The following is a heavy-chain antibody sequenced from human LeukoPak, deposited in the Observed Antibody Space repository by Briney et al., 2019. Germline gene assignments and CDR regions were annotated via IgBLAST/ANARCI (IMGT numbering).Heavy chain of an antibody. D-gene: IGHD3-3*01. V-gene: IGHV1-69*13. CDR3: ARIYHPDYDFWSGYLDY. J-gene: IGHJ4*02. CDR2: IIPIFGTA. CDR1: GGTFSSYA. Sequence: GASVKVSCKASGGTFSSYAISWVRQAPGQGLEWMGGIIPIFGTANYAQKFQGRVTITADESTSTAYMELSSLRSEDTAVYYCARIYHPDYDFWSGYLDYWGQGTLVTVSS.